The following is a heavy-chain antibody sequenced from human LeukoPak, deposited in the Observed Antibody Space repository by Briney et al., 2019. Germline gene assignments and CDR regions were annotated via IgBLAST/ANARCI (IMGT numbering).Heavy chain of an antibody. V-gene: IGHV4-59*01. CDR3: ARDGAVDILTGYGAFDM. D-gene: IGHD3-9*01. CDR1: GGSISSYY. CDR2: IYYSGSP. J-gene: IGHJ3*02. Sequence: SETLSLTCTVSGGSISSYYWSWIRQPPGKGLEGIGYIYYSGSPNYNPSLNSRVTISLDTSRNQFSLKLSSVTAADTAVYYCARDGAVDILTGYGAFDMWGQGTMVTVSS.